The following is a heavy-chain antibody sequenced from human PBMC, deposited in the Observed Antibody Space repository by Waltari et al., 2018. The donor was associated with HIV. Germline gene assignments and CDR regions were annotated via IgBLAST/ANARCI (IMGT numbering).Heavy chain of an antibody. CDR3: ATGGGTTSIQLYDLDV. V-gene: IGHV1-24*01. J-gene: IGHJ6*02. CDR1: GYTLTELS. D-gene: IGHD1-26*01. CDR2: FEPEDDET. Sequence: QVQLIQSGAEVKKPGASVKVSCKVFGYTLTELSMHWVRQAPGKGLEWMGGFEPEDDETIYAQKCQGRGTMTEDTSTDSAYMELSSLTSEDTAVYYCATGGGTTSIQLYDLDVWGQGTTVTVSS.